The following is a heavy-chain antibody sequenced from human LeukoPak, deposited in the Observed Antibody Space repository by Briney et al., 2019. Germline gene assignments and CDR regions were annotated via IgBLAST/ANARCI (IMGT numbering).Heavy chain of an antibody. CDR2: IKTKTDGGTT. CDR1: GFTFSNAW. D-gene: IGHD3-10*01. V-gene: IGHV3-15*01. CDR3: TTGGLWYSGRVF. Sequence: GGSLRLSCAASGFTFSNAWMSWVCQAPGKGLEWVGRIKTKTDGGTTAFAAPVKGRFTMSRDDSKNTLYLQMNSLKTEDTAMYYCTTGGLWYSGRVFWGQGTLVTVS. J-gene: IGHJ4*02.